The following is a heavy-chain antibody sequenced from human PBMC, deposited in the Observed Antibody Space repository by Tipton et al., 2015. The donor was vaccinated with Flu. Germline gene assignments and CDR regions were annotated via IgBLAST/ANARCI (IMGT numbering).Heavy chain of an antibody. J-gene: IGHJ3*02. Sequence: SLRLSCAASGFTFSSYSMNWVRQAPGKGLEWVSSISSSSSYIYYADSVKGRFTISRDNAKNSLYLQMNSLRAEDTAVYYCARDHWDILTGDAFDIWGQGTMVTVSS. CDR2: ISSSSSYI. CDR3: ARDHWDILTGDAFDI. V-gene: IGHV3-21*01. D-gene: IGHD3-9*01. CDR1: GFTFSSYS.